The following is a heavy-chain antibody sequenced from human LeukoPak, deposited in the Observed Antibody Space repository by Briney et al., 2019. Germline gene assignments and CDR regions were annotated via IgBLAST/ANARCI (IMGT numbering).Heavy chain of an antibody. CDR1: GGSISSTTYY. V-gene: IGHV4-39*01. J-gene: IGHJ4*02. CDR3: ARGRTKFMIT. Sequence: SETLSLTCIVSGGSISSTTYYWGWIRQPPGKRLEWIGSIYYSGNTYYNPSLKSRVTISVDTSKNQFSLKLSSVTAADTAVYYCARGRTKFMITWGQGTLVTVSS. D-gene: IGHD3-16*01. CDR2: IYYSGNT.